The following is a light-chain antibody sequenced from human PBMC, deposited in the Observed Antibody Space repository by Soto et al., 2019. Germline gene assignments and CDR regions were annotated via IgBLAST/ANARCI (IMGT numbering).Light chain of an antibody. V-gene: IGKV3-20*01. CDR2: GAS. CDR3: QLYGSPPLYT. Sequence: EVVLTQSPGTLSLSPGERAALSCRASQSVRSTYLAWYQQKPGQAPRLLIYGASSRATGIPDRFSGSGSGTDFTLTISRLEPDDFAMYYCQLYGSPPLYTFGQRTKLEI. J-gene: IGKJ2*01. CDR1: QSVRSTY.